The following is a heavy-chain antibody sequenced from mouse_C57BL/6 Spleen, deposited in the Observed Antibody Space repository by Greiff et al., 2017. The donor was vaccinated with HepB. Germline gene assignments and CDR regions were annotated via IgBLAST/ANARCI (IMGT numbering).Heavy chain of an antibody. CDR1: GYAFSSSW. CDR2: IYPGDGDT. J-gene: IGHJ2*01. D-gene: IGHD2-3*01. V-gene: IGHV1-82*01. CDR3: AGDDGYSYFDY. Sequence: QVQLQQSGPELVKPGASVKISCKASGYAFSSSWMNWVKQRPGKGPEWIGRIYPGDGDTNYNGKFKGNATLTADKSSSTAYMQLSRLTSEDSAVYVCAGDDGYSYFDYWGQGTTRTVSS.